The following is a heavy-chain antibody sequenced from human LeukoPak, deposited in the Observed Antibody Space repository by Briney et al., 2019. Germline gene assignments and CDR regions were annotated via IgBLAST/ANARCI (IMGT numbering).Heavy chain of an antibody. CDR2: IYSGGST. J-gene: IGHJ6*02. V-gene: IGHV3-53*01. D-gene: IGHD2-2*01. Sequence: PGGSLRLSCAASGFTVSSNYMSWVRQAPGKGLEWVPVIYSGGSTYYADSVKGRFTISRDNSKNTLYLQMNSLRAEDTAVYYCASGGVVVPAAMPAFRDYYGMDVWGQGTTVTVFS. CDR1: GFTVSSNY. CDR3: ASGGVVVPAAMPAFRDYYGMDV.